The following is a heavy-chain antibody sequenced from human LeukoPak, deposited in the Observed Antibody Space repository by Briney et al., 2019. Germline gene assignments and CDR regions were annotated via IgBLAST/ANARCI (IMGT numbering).Heavy chain of an antibody. CDR1: GFTFDDYA. V-gene: IGHV3-9*01. D-gene: IGHD1-26*01. J-gene: IGHJ6*02. CDR2: ISWNSGSI. Sequence: PGGSLRLSCAASGFTFDDYAMHWVRQAPGKGLEWVSGISWNSGSIGYADSVKGRFTISRDNAKNSLYLQMNSLRAEDTALYYCAKDGGGSPHYYHYYGMDVWGQGTTVTVSS. CDR3: AKDGGGSPHYYHYYGMDV.